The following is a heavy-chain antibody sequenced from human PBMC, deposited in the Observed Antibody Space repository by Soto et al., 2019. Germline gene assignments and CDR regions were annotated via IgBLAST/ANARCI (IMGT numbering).Heavy chain of an antibody. J-gene: IGHJ3*02. V-gene: IGHV3-11*05. CDR1: GFTFSDYY. CDR3: ARDADILTGSDAFDI. Sequence: QVQLVESGGGLVKPGGSLRLFCAASGFTFSDYYMSWIRQAPGKGLEWVSYIGSSSSYTNYADSVKGRFTISRDSAKNSLYLQMNSLRAEDTAVYYCARDADILTGSDAFDIWGQGTMVTVSS. D-gene: IGHD3-9*01. CDR2: IGSSSSYT.